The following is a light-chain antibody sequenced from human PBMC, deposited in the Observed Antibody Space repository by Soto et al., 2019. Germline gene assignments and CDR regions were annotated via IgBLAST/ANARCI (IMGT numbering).Light chain of an antibody. J-gene: IGLJ1*01. CDR3: CSYAEVTTYV. Sequence: QSALTQPASVSGSPGQSITISCTGTSNDVGSYDLVSWYQQHPGKAPKLIIFEGNKRPSWVSNRFSGSKSGNTASLTIAGLQPEDEADYYCCSYAEVTTYVFGSGTKLTVL. V-gene: IGLV2-23*01. CDR2: EGN. CDR1: SNDVGSYDL.